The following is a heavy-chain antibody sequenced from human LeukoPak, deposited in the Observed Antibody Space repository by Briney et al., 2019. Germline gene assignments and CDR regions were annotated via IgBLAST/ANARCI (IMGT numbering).Heavy chain of an antibody. D-gene: IGHD1-26*01. Sequence: HPGGSLRLSCAASGFTFSSYAMSWVRQARGKGLEWVSGISGSGGSTYYADSVKGRFTISRDNSKNTLYLQMNSLRAEDTAVYYCAKLGGATVYREPSYWGQGTLVTVSS. CDR3: AKLGGATVYREPSY. V-gene: IGHV3-23*01. J-gene: IGHJ4*02. CDR1: GFTFSSYA. CDR2: ISGSGGST.